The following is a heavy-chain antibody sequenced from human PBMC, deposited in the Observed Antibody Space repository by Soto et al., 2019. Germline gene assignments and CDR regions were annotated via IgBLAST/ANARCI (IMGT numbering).Heavy chain of an antibody. V-gene: IGHV4-30-4*01. J-gene: IGHJ4*02. CDR1: GGFISNGDYH. D-gene: IGHD5-12*01. CDR3: AREGGYDSPHGC. CDR2: TYPSGST. Sequence: PSETLSLTCTASGGFISNGDYHWSWIRQPPGKGLEWIGYTYPSGSTYYNASLRSRVTISIDASKNQFSLKLNSVTAADTAVYYCAREGGYDSPHGCWGQGTLVTVSS.